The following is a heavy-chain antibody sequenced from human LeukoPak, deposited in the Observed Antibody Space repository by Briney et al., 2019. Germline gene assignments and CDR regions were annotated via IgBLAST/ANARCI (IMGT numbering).Heavy chain of an antibody. V-gene: IGHV3-33*01. J-gene: IGHJ4*02. CDR2: IWSDGSNK. CDR3: VRASGSFDY. D-gene: IGHD3-10*01. CDR1: GFTFSDYG. Sequence: GGFLRLSWAASGFTFSDYGILWVRQAPGKGLEWVAVIWSDGSNKYYADSVKGRFTISRDNSKKTLYLQMNSLRVEDTAVYYCVRASGSFDYWGQGTLVTVSS.